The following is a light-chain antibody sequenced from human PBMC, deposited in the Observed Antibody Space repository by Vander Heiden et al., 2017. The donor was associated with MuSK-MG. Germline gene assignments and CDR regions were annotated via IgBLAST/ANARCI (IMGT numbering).Light chain of an antibody. CDR3: SSYTSSSRVV. J-gene: IGLJ2*01. Sequence: QSALTQPASASGSPGQSITVSCTGPRSDVGGYNYVSWYQQHPGKAPKLMIYDVSNRPSGGSNRFSGSKSGNTASRTISGLQVEDEADYYCSSYTSSSRVVFGGGTKLTVL. CDR1: RSDVGGYNY. CDR2: DVS. V-gene: IGLV2-14*03.